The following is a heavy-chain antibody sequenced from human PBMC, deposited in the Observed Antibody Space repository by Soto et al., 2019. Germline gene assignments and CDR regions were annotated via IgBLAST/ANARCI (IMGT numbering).Heavy chain of an antibody. Sequence: EVQLVESGGGLVQPGGSLRLSCEASGFTFRNYDMHWVRQGTGKGLEWVSGISAAGDPDYADSVEGRFTISRENAQNSFCLQMNSITVGDTAVYYCDRTDRDFYGLDVWGQGTTVSVSS. CDR3: DRTDRDFYGLDV. V-gene: IGHV3-13*05. J-gene: IGHJ6*02. CDR1: GFTFRNYD. CDR2: ISAAGDP.